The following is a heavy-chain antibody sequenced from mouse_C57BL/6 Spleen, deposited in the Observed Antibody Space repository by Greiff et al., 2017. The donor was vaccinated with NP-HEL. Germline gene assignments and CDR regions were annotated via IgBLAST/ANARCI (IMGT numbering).Heavy chain of an antibody. CDR3: ANVVPYYYAMDY. Sequence: EVQLQQSGPELVKPGASVKISCKASGYTFTDYYMNWVKQSHGKSLEWIGDINPNNCGTSYNQKFKGKATLTVDKSSSTAYMELRSLTSEDSAVYYCANVVPYYYAMDYWGQGTSVTVSS. D-gene: IGHD1-1*01. CDR2: INPNNCGT. V-gene: IGHV1-26*01. CDR1: GYTFTDYY. J-gene: IGHJ4*01.